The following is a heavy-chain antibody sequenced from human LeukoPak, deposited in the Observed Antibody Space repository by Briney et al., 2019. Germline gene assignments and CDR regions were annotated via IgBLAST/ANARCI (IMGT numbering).Heavy chain of an antibody. V-gene: IGHV3-73*01. Sequence: GGSLRLSCAASGFTFSGSAMHWVRQASGKGLEWVGRIRSKANSYATAYAASVKDRFTISRDDSKNTAYLQMNSLKTEDTAVYYCTRHVGGQRGFDPWGQGTLVTVSS. CDR3: TRHVGGQRGFDP. CDR2: IRSKANSYAT. D-gene: IGHD6-25*01. J-gene: IGHJ5*02. CDR1: GFTFSGSA.